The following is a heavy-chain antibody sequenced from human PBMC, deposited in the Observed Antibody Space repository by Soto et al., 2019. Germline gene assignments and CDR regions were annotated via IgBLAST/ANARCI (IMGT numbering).Heavy chain of an antibody. Sequence: QVQLQESGPGLVKPSETLSLTCTVSGGSISSYYWSWIRQPPGKGLEWIGYIYYSGSTNYNPSLKSRVTISVDTSKNQFSLKLSSVTAADTAVYYCARGDYGDYLGYWYFDLWGRGTLVTVSS. J-gene: IGHJ2*01. CDR3: ARGDYGDYLGYWYFDL. CDR1: GGSISSYY. D-gene: IGHD4-17*01. V-gene: IGHV4-59*01. CDR2: IYYSGST.